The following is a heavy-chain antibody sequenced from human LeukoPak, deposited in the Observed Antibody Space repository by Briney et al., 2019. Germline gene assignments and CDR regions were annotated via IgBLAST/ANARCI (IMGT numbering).Heavy chain of an antibody. CDR3: ARDDDFRYYYYYVDV. Sequence: PGGSLRLSCAASGFTFSSYWMHWVRQAPGKGLVWVSRINSDGSSTSYADSVKGRFTISRDNAKNTLYLQMNSLRAEDTAVYYCARDDDFRYYYYYVDVWGKGTTVTVSS. CDR2: INSDGSST. CDR1: GFTFSSYW. D-gene: IGHD2-21*02. J-gene: IGHJ6*03. V-gene: IGHV3-74*01.